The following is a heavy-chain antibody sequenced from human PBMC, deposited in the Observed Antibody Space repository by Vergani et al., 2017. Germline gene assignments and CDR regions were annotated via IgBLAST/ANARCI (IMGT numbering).Heavy chain of an antibody. Sequence: QVQLQESGPGLVKPSQTLSLTCTVSGCSISSGSYYWSWIRQPAGKGLEWIGRIYTSGSTNYNPSLKSRVTISVDTSKNQFSLKLSSVTAADTAVYYCARDPPLRGYSGYDKRGGSYYFDYWGQGTLVTVSS. CDR1: GCSISSGSYY. J-gene: IGHJ4*02. D-gene: IGHD5-12*01. CDR2: IYTSGST. CDR3: ARDPPLRGYSGYDKRGGSYYFDY. V-gene: IGHV4-61*02.